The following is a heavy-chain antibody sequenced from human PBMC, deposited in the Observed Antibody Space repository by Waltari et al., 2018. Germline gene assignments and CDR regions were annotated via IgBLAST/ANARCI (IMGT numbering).Heavy chain of an antibody. D-gene: IGHD3-10*01. CDR2: ISSDGSRT. CDR1: GSTFSGYG. J-gene: IGHJ6*02. V-gene: IGHV3-74*01. Sequence: EVQLVESGGGLVQPGGSLRLSCAASGSTFSGYGIPWFRKAPGKGLVWVSRISSDGSRTSYADAVKGRVTISRDNAKNTLYLQMNRLRAEDTALYYCARESTTMVRGVGYYYYGKDVWGQGTTVTVSS. CDR3: ARESTTMVRGVGYYYYGKDV.